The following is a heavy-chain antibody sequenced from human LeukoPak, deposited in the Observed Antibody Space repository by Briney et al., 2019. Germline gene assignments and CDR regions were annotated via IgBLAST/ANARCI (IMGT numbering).Heavy chain of an antibody. D-gene: IGHD3-3*01. CDR3: ARGTYEWSGTKYYFDY. V-gene: IGHV4-61*02. J-gene: IGHJ4*02. Sequence: SQTLSPPCTVSGGSISSGSYYWSWIRQPAGKGLEWIGRIYTSGSTNYNPSLKSRVTISVDTSKNQFSLKLSSVTAADTAVYYCARGTYEWSGTKYYFDYWGQGTLVTVSS. CDR1: GGSISSGSYY. CDR2: IYTSGST.